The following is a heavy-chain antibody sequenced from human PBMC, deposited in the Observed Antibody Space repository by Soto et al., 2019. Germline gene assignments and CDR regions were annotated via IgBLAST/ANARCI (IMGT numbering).Heavy chain of an antibody. CDR2: IYQPGNT. CDR1: GVSLTTNNW. CDR3: ARGGDCSGGSCSGWFDS. Sequence: QVQLQESGPGLVKPSATLSLTCAVSGVSLTTNNWWTLVRQAPGKGLECVGEIYQPGNTNYHPSLTSRVIATLDKSKNQFFLKLTSVPAADTAIYYCARGGDCSGGSCSGWFDSWVQATLVTVSS. V-gene: IGHV4-4*02. J-gene: IGHJ5*01. D-gene: IGHD2-15*01.